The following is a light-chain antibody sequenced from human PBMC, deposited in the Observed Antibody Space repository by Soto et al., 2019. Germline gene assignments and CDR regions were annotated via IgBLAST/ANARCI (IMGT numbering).Light chain of an antibody. CDR2: LGS. Sequence: DIVMTQSPLSLPVTPGEPASISCRSSQSLLHGNGYNYLSWYLQKPGQSPQLLICLGSIRASGVPDRFSGSVSGSDFTLTISRVQAEDVGVYSCMHALNTPYTFGQGTKLEIK. CDR1: QSLLHGNGYNY. V-gene: IGKV2-28*01. J-gene: IGKJ2*01. CDR3: MHALNTPYT.